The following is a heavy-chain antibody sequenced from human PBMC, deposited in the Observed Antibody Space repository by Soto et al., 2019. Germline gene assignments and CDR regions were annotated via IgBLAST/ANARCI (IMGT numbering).Heavy chain of an antibody. CDR3: ARDHPHSYGVYYFEY. CDR2: IYSSGST. J-gene: IGHJ4*02. V-gene: IGHV4-59*01. D-gene: IGHD5-18*01. CDR1: GGSISNYY. Sequence: SSETLSLTCTVSGGSISNYYWNWIRQSPGKGLEWIGYIYSSGSTHYNPSLQNRVTISIDTSKNQVSLKVNSVTAADTAVYYCARDHPHSYGVYYFEYWGQGTPVTVS.